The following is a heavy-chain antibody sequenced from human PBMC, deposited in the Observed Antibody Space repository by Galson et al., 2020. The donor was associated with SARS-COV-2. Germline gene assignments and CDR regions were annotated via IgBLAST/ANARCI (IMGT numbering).Heavy chain of an antibody. CDR1: GGSFSGYS. D-gene: IGHD3-16*01. J-gene: IGHJ6*03. V-gene: IGHV4-34*01. CDR3: ARGHRGVVPSPVLGLGPFYSYYYMDV. Sequence: SETLSLTCAVYGGSFSGYSWTWIRQAPGKGLEWIGEINIGGNTNYSPSLRSRVTISVDTSKTQFSLRLTSMTTADTAVYYCARGHRGVVPSPVLGLGPFYSYYYMDVWGKGTTVSVSS. CDR2: INIGGNT.